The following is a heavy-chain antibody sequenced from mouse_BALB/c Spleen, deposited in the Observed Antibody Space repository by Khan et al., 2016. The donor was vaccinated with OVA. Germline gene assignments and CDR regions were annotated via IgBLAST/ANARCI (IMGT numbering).Heavy chain of an antibody. V-gene: IGHV1-7*01. Sequence: VQLQESGAELAKPGASVKMSCKASGYTFTNYWMHWVKQRPGQGLEWIGYINPSTDYTEYNQKFKDKASLTEAKSSSPAYMQLTSLTSEDSALYYCVNHGSSSAWFTYWGQGTLVTVSA. D-gene: IGHD1-1*01. CDR2: INPSTDYT. CDR3: VNHGSSSAWFTY. J-gene: IGHJ3*01. CDR1: GYTFTNYW.